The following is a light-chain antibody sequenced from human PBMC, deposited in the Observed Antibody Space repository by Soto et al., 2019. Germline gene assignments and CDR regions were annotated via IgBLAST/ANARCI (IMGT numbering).Light chain of an antibody. CDR3: QQYDTYPWT. V-gene: IGKV1-5*01. CDR1: QSFSSW. Sequence: DIQMTQSPSTLSASVGDRVTITCRASQSFSSWLAWYQQKPGKAPKLLIYDVSNLQSGVPSRFSGGGSGTEFTLTISSLQPDDFATYYCQQYDTYPWTFGQGTKVEIK. CDR2: DVS. J-gene: IGKJ1*01.